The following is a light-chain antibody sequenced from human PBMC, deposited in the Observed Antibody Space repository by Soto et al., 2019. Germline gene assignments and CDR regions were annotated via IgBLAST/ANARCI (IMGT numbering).Light chain of an antibody. J-gene: IGKJ1*01. Sequence: DIVMTQSPDSLAVSLGERATINCKSSQSVLYSSNNKRFLAWYQQKPGQPPKLLIYWASTRESGVTERFSGSGSGTDFTLTISSLQAEDVAIYYCQQYYSTPWTLGQGTKVDI. CDR1: QSVLYSSNNKRF. CDR3: QQYYSTPWT. CDR2: WAS. V-gene: IGKV4-1*01.